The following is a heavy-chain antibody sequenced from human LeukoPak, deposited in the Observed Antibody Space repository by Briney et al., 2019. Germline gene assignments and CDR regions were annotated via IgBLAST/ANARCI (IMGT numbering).Heavy chain of an antibody. V-gene: IGHV4-4*07. J-gene: IGHJ4*02. CDR1: GGSISSYY. D-gene: IGHD2/OR15-2a*01. CDR3: ARETILGGFL. CDR2: IYTSGST. Sequence: SETLSLTCTVSGGSISSYYWSWIRQPAGKGLEWIGRIYTSGSTNYNPSLKSRVTISVDKSKNQFSLKLSSVAAADTAVYYCARETILGGFLWGQGTLVTVSS.